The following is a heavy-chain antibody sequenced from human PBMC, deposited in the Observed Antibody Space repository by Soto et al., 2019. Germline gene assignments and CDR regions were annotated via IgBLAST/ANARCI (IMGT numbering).Heavy chain of an antibody. J-gene: IGHJ4*02. Sequence: PGGSLRLSCAASGFTFSSYDMHWVRQATGKGLEWVSAIGTAGDTYYPGSVKGRFTISRENAKNSLYLQMNSLRAGDTAVYYCARWAYSYGYSYFDYWGQGTLVTVSS. V-gene: IGHV3-13*01. D-gene: IGHD5-18*01. CDR2: IGTAGDT. CDR1: GFTFSSYD. CDR3: ARWAYSYGYSYFDY.